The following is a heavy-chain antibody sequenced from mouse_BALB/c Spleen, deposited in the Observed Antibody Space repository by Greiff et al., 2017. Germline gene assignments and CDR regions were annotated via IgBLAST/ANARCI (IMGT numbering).Heavy chain of an antibody. D-gene: IGHD2-1*01. Sequence: QVQLKQSGAELMKPGASVKISCKATGYTFSSYWIEWVKQRPGHGLEWIGEILPGSGSTNYNEKFKGKATFTADTSSNTAYMQLSSLTSEDSAVYYCARKGNYAHYYAMDYWGQGTSVTVSS. CDR2: ILPGSGST. J-gene: IGHJ4*01. V-gene: IGHV1-9*01. CDR1: GYTFSSYW. CDR3: ARKGNYAHYYAMDY.